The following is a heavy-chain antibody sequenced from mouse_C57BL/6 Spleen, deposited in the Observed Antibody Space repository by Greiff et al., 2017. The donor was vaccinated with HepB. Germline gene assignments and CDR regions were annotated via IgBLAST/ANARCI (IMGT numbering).Heavy chain of an antibody. D-gene: IGHD1-1*01. V-gene: IGHV8-8*01. Sequence: QVTLKVSGPGILQPSQTLSLTCSFSGFSLSTFGMGVGWIRQPSGKGLEWLAHIWWDDDKSHNPALKSRLTISKDTSKNQVFLKIANVDTADTATYYCARMGFTTVVATQYFDYWGQGTTLTVSS. CDR3: ARMGFTTVVATQYFDY. J-gene: IGHJ2*01. CDR2: IWWDDDK. CDR1: GFSLSTFGMG.